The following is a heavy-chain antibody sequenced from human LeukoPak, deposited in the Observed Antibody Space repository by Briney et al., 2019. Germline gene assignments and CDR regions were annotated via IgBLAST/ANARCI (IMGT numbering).Heavy chain of an antibody. V-gene: IGHV4-39*07. Sequence: SETLSLTCTVSGGSISSSSYYWGWIRQPPEKGLEWIGSIYYSGSTYYNPSLKSRVTISVDTSKNQFSLKLSSVTAADTAVYYCARDDWYGGDWFDPWGQGTLVTVSS. CDR3: ARDDWYGGDWFDP. J-gene: IGHJ5*02. D-gene: IGHD3-9*01. CDR1: GGSISSSSYY. CDR2: IYYSGST.